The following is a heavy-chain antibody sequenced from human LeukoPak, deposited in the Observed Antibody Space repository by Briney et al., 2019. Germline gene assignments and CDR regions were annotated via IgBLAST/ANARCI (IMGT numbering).Heavy chain of an antibody. CDR3: ARDDDFWSGYPASWFDP. J-gene: IGHJ5*02. V-gene: IGHV1-46*01. D-gene: IGHD3-3*01. CDR1: GYTFTSYY. CDR2: INPSGGST. Sequence: ASVKVSCKASGYTFTSYYMHWVRQAPGQGLEWMGIINPSGGSTSYAQKFQGRVTMTRDTSTSTAYMELRSLRSDDTAVYYCARDDDFWSGYPASWFDPWGQGTLVTVSS.